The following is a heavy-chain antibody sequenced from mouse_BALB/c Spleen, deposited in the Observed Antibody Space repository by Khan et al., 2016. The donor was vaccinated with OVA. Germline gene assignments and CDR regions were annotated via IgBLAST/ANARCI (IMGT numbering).Heavy chain of an antibody. D-gene: IGHD4-1*01. V-gene: IGHV1S136*01. CDR3: AGGNWQSYYVDY. CDR2: INPYNCGT. CDR1: GYIFTNYV. J-gene: IGHJ2*01. Sequence: EVKLMESGPELVKPGASVKMSCKASGYIFTNYVLHWVKQKSGQGLEWIGNINPYNCGTKYNEKFKGKATLASDKSSITAYMELSSLTSEDSAVYYCAGGNWQSYYVDYWGQGTTLTLAS.